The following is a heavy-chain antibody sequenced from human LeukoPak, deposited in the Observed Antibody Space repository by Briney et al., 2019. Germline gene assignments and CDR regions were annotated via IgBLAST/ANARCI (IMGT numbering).Heavy chain of an antibody. CDR2: LFGGGTI. CDR3: AGGPRVATYYYFDY. V-gene: IGHV3-53*01. CDR1: GFTVSAYY. Sequence: PGGSLRLSCAASGFTVSAYYMSWVRQAPGKGLEWVSVLFGGGTIYYADSVNGRFTISRDNSKNTLYLQLNSLRAEDTAVYYCAGGPRVATYYYFDYWGQGTLVTVSS. D-gene: IGHD1-1*01. J-gene: IGHJ4*02.